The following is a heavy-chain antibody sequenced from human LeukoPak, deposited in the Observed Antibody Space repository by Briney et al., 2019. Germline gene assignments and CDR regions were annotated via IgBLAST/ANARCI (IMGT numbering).Heavy chain of an antibody. CDR3: AKGLAGGDILTGFDY. CDR2: ISCNSGSI. Sequence: GSSLRLPCAASGFTFDDYAMHWVRQAPGKGLEGVSGISCNSGSIGYADSVKGRFTISRDNAKNSLYLQMTGLRAEDTALYYCAKGLAGGDILTGFDYWGQGTLVTVSS. D-gene: IGHD3-9*01. V-gene: IGHV3-9*01. J-gene: IGHJ4*02. CDR1: GFTFDDYA.